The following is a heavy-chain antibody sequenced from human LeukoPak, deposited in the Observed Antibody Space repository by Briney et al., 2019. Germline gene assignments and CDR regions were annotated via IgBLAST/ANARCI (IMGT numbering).Heavy chain of an antibody. CDR1: GFTFSNYW. J-gene: IGHJ4*02. CDR3: ATKQWLAPPPDS. Sequence: GGSLTLSCAASGFTFSNYWMLWVRQAPGKGLESVSRINTDGTVTTYADSVKGRFTVSRDNADNTMFLQMNSVRDEDTAVYYCATKQWLAPPPDSWGQGTPVTVSS. D-gene: IGHD6-19*01. CDR2: INTDGTVT. V-gene: IGHV3-74*01.